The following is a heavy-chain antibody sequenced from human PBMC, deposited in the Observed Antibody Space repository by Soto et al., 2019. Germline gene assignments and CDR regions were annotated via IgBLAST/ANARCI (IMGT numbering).Heavy chain of an antibody. CDR3: AKAIARGYYYYGMDV. Sequence: GGSLRLSCAASGFTFDDYTMHWVRQAPGKGLEWVSLISWDGGSTYYADSVKGRFTISRDNSKNSLYLQMNSLRTEDTALYYCAKAIARGYYYYGMDVWGQGTTVTVSS. CDR2: ISWDGGST. V-gene: IGHV3-43*01. J-gene: IGHJ6*02. CDR1: GFTFDDYT. D-gene: IGHD3-10*01.